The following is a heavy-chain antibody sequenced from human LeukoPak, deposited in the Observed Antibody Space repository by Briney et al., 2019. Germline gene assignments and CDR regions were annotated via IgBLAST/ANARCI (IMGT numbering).Heavy chain of an antibody. J-gene: IGHJ6*02. D-gene: IGHD2-2*01. CDR1: GYTFTRYY. CDR3: AREYSGCSSTSCSTRYYYYGMDV. CDR2: MNPGDGST. V-gene: IGHV1-46*01. Sequence: ASVKVSCKASGYTFTRYYMHWVRQAPGQGLEWMGIMNPGDGSTYYAQKFQGIVTMTRDMSTCTVYMQLSSLRSEDTAVYYCAREYSGCSSTSCSTRYYYYGMDVWGQGTTVTVSS.